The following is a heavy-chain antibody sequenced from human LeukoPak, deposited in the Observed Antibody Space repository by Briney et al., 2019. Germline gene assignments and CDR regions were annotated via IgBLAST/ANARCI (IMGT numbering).Heavy chain of an antibody. Sequence: GGSLRLSCAASGFTFSTYWMNWVRQAPGKGLEWVANINQDGSDQYSVDSVRGRFTISRDNAKNSLYLQMNSLRVDDTAVYYCARGLSYYYGSGSYSNYYGMDVWGQGTTVTVSS. CDR3: ARGLSYYYGSGSYSNYYGMDV. D-gene: IGHD3-10*01. J-gene: IGHJ6*02. V-gene: IGHV3-7*01. CDR1: GFTFSTYW. CDR2: INQDGSDQ.